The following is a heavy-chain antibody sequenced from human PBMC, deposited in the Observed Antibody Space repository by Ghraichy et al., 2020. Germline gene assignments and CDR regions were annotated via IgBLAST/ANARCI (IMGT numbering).Heavy chain of an antibody. V-gene: IGHV3-66*01. CDR1: GFTVSSNY. CDR2: IYSGGST. Sequence: GESLNISCAASGFTVSSNYMSWVRQAPGKGLEWVSVIYSGGSTYYADSVKGRFTISRDNSKNTLYLQMNSLRAEDTAVYYCARDEDGYKDWGQGTLVTVSS. CDR3: ARDEDGYKD. D-gene: IGHD5-24*01. J-gene: IGHJ4*02.